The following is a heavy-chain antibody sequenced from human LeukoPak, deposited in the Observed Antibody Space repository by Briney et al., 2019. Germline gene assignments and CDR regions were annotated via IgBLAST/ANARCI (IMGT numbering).Heavy chain of an antibody. CDR1: GFTFAGYA. J-gene: IGHJ4*02. V-gene: IGHV3-30*04. D-gene: IGHD3-3*01. CDR2: ISYDGNEQ. CDR3: ARDGTIYGILPHLDY. Sequence: GGSLRLSCAASGFTFAGYAMTWVRQAPGKGLEWVAVISYDGNEQYYADSVKGRFSVSRDDSGSTMYLQMNSLRTEDTATYYCARDGTIYGILPHLDYWGQGTLVTVAP.